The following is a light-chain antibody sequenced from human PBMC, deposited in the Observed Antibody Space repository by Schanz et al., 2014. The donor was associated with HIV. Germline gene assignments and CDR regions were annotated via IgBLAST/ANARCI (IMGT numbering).Light chain of an antibody. CDR1: NSDVGGYNF. CDR3: SSYATTDTVL. J-gene: IGLJ2*01. CDR2: GVF. V-gene: IGLV2-14*03. Sequence: QSALTQPASLSGSPGQSITISCTEINSDVGGYNFVSWYQQHPGKAPKVVIYGVFDRPSGVSNRFSGSKSGNTASLTISGLQSEDEADYYCSSYATTDTVLFGGGTKLTVL.